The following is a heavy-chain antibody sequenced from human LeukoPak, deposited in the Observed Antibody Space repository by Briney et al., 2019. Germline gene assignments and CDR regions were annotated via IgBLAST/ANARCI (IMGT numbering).Heavy chain of an antibody. Sequence: PGGSMRLSCAASGFIFTDYWMHWVRQGPGKELVWVSRISGDGRGTTYADSVKGRFTISRDNAENSLYLQMNSLRAEDTAVYYCARDLSGSSSWVRFDYWGQGTLVTVSS. CDR1: GFIFTDYW. D-gene: IGHD6-13*01. V-gene: IGHV3-74*01. CDR2: ISGDGRGT. CDR3: ARDLSGSSSWVRFDY. J-gene: IGHJ4*02.